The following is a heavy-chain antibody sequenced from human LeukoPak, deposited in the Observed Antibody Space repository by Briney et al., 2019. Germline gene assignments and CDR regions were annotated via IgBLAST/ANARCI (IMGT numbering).Heavy chain of an antibody. D-gene: IGHD3-22*01. J-gene: IGHJ4*02. Sequence: GGSLRLSCAASGFSFSSYEMNCVRQAPGKGLEWVSYISSSGSTIYYADSVKGRFTISRDNAKNSLYLQMNSLRAEDTAVYYCARDSSGFQRADYWGQGTLVTVSS. CDR3: ARDSSGFQRADY. V-gene: IGHV3-48*03. CDR1: GFSFSSYE. CDR2: ISSSGSTI.